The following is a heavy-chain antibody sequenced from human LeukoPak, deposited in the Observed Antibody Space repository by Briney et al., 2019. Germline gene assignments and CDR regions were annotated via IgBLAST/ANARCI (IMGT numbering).Heavy chain of an antibody. V-gene: IGHV3-21*01. CDR3: ASYDDGSY. CDR2: IGSSSSYI. D-gene: IGHD3-22*01. CDR1: GFTFSSYS. Sequence: GGSLRLSCAASGFTFSSYSMNWVRQAPGKGLEWVSSIGSSSSYIYYADSVKGRFTISRDNAKNSLYLQMNSLRAEDTAVYYCASYDDGSYWGQGTLVTVSS. J-gene: IGHJ4*02.